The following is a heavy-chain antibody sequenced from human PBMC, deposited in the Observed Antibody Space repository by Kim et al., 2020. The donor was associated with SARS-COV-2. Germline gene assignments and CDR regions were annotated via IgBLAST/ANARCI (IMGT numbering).Heavy chain of an antibody. CDR3: ARIVKGGYDYVWGSYPRPYYFDY. CDR2: IYYSGST. Sequence: SETLSLTCTVSGGSISSGGYYWSWIRQHPGKGLEWIGYIYYSGSTYYNPSLKSRVTISVDTSKNQFSLKLSSVTAADTAVYYCARIVKGGYDYVWGSYPRPYYFDYWGQGTLVTVSS. D-gene: IGHD3-16*02. CDR1: GGSISSGGYY. J-gene: IGHJ4*02. V-gene: IGHV4-31*03.